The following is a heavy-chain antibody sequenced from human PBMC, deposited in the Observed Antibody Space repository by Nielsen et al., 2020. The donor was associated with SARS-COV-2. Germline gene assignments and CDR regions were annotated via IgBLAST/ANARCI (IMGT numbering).Heavy chain of an antibody. V-gene: IGHV3-23*01. J-gene: IGHJ6*02. CDR2: ISGSGGST. CDR1: GFTFSSYA. CDR3: AKSTVVTPLHYYYGMDV. D-gene: IGHD4-23*01. Sequence: GESLKISCAASGFTFSSYAMSLVRQAPGKGLEWVSAISGSGGSTYYADSVKGRFTISRDNSKNTLYLQMNSLRAEDTAVYYCAKSTVVTPLHYYYGMDVWGQGTTVTVSS.